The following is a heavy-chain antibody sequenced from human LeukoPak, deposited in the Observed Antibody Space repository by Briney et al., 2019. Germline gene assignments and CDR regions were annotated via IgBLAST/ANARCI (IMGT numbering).Heavy chain of an antibody. CDR2: IYYSGST. Sequence: SETLSLTCTASGGSISSYYWSWIRQPPGKGLEWIGYIYYSGSTNYNPSLKSRVTISVDTSKSQFSLKLSSVAAADTAVYYCARVDCSSTSCYEGYYGMDVWGKGTTVTVSS. CDR3: ARVDCSSTSCYEGYYGMDV. CDR1: GGSISSYY. V-gene: IGHV4-59*01. D-gene: IGHD2-2*01. J-gene: IGHJ6*04.